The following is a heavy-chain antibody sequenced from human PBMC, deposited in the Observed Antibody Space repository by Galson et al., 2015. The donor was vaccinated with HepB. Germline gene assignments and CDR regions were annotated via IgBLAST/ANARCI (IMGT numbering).Heavy chain of an antibody. D-gene: IGHD3-10*01. V-gene: IGHV7-4-1*02. CDR1: GYTFINYA. CDR3: ARDFGEAHYYYGMDV. CDR2: INTNTGNP. Sequence: SVKVSCKASGYTFINYAINWVRQAPGQGLEWMGWINTNTGNPTYAQGFTGRFVFSLDTSVSTAYLQISSLKAEDTAVYYCARDFGEAHYYYGMDVWGQGTTVTVSS. J-gene: IGHJ6*02.